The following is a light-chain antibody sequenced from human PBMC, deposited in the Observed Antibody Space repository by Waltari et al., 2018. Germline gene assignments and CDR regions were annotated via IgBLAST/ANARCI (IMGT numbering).Light chain of an antibody. CDR1: RGTTVGSYT. J-gene: IGLJ1*01. CDR3: MIWHSRAYV. Sequence: QAVLTQPSSLSASPGASASLTCTFGRGTTVGSYTIYWYQQKPGSPPQYLLNYKSDPDKEQGSGVPSRFSGSKDASANAGILVISGLQSEDEADYYCMIWHSRAYVFGTGTKVSVL. V-gene: IGLV5-45*02. CDR2: YKSDPDK.